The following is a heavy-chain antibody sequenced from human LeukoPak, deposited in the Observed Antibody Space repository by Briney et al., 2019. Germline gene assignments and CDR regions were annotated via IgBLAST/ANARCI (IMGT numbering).Heavy chain of an antibody. CDR2: ISAYNGNT. D-gene: IGHD2-8*01. V-gene: IGHV1-18*01. J-gene: IGHJ4*02. CDR3: ARGIAVGDCTNGVCSSFADY. CDR1: GYTFTSYG. Sequence: GASVKVSCKASGYTFTSYGISWVRQAPGQGLEWMGWISAYNGNTNYAQKLQGRVTMTTDTSTSTAYMELRSLRSDDTAVYYCARGIAVGDCTNGVCSSFADYWGQGTLVTVSS.